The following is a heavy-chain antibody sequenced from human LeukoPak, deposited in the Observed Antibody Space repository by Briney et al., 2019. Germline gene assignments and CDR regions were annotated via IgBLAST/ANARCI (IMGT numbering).Heavy chain of an antibody. V-gene: IGHV4-61*02. J-gene: IGHJ4*02. D-gene: IGHD6-6*01. CDR2: IYTSGST. Sequence: RSSETLSLTCTVSGGSISSGSYYWSWIRQPAGKGLEWIGRIYTSGSTYYNPSLKSRVTISVDTSKNQFSLKLSSVTAADTAVYYCARRVPEYSSSSGSDYWGQGTLVTVSS. CDR3: ARRVPEYSSSSGSDY. CDR1: GGSISSGSYY.